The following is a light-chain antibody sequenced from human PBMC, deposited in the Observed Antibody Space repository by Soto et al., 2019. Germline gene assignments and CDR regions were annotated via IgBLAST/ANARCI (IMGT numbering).Light chain of an antibody. CDR3: AAWDDTLNGLV. CDR1: TSNIGSNI. Sequence: QAVVTQPPSASGTPGQRITISCSGRTSNIGSNIVAWYQHLPGTATKLLIYNNNQRPSGVPDRFFGSKSGTSASLAISGLQPDDESHYYCAAWDDTLNGLVFGGGTQLTVL. V-gene: IGLV1-44*01. J-gene: IGLJ3*02. CDR2: NNN.